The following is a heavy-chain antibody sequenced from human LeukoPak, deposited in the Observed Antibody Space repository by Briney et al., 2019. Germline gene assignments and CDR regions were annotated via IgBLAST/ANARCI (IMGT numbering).Heavy chain of an antibody. CDR2: IYYSGST. J-gene: IGHJ3*02. Sequence: PSETLSLTCTVSGGSISSYYWSWIRQPPGKGLEWIGYIYYSGSTNYNPSLKSRVTISVDTSKNQFSLKLSSVTAADTAVYYCARSRPDYGEPLDAFDIWGQGTMVTVSS. D-gene: IGHD4-17*01. CDR3: ARSRPDYGEPLDAFDI. CDR1: GGSISSYY. V-gene: IGHV4-59*08.